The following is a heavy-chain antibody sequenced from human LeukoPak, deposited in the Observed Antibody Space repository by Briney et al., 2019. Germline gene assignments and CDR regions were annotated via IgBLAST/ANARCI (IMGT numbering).Heavy chain of an antibody. J-gene: IGHJ4*02. V-gene: IGHV6-1*01. Sequence: SQTLSVTCAISGDSVSSLNGAWNWIRQSPSRGLEWLGRTYYRSKWYSDYAPSMRGRISINADTSKNQFSPQLNSVTPEDTAVYYCARDLGNTGWYTFEYWGQGTLVTVSS. CDR2: TYYRSKWYS. CDR3: ARDLGNTGWYTFEY. D-gene: IGHD6-19*01. CDR1: GDSVSSLNGA.